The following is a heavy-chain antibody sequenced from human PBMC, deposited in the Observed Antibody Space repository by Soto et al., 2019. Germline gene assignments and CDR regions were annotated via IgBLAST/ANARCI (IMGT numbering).Heavy chain of an antibody. D-gene: IGHD2-21*02. CDR1: GYTLTELS. J-gene: IGHJ4*02. Sequence: ASVKVSCKVSGYTLTELSMHWVLQAPGKGLEWMGGFDPEDGETIYAQKFQGRVTMTEDTSTDTAYMELSSLRSEDTAVYYCATGPYCGGACFDYWGQGTLVTVSS. CDR2: FDPEDGET. CDR3: ATGPYCGGACFDY. V-gene: IGHV1-24*01.